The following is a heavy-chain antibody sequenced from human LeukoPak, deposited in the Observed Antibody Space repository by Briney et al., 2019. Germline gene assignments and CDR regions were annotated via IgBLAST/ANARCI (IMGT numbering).Heavy chain of an antibody. D-gene: IGHD3-22*01. V-gene: IGHV1-69*01. CDR1: GGTFSSYA. Sequence: ASVKVSCKASGGTFSSYAISWVRQAPGQGLEWMGGIIPIFGTANYAQKFQGRVTITADESTSTAYMELSSLRSEDTAAYYCARHYYDSSGYYYPFDYWGQGTLVTVSS. J-gene: IGHJ4*02. CDR2: IIPIFGTA. CDR3: ARHYYDSSGYYYPFDY.